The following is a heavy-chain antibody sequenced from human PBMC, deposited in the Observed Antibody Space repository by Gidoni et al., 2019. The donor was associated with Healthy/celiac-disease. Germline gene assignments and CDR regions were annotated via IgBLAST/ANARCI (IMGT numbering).Heavy chain of an antibody. V-gene: IGHV1-2*04. Sequence: QVQLVQSGAEVTQPGASVKVACKASGYTFTVYYMHWVRQAPGQGLEWGGWINPNSGGTSYAQKFQGWVTMTRDTSISTAYMELSRLRSDDTAVYYCARGFGYGANLDAFDIWGQGTMVTVSS. D-gene: IGHD4-17*01. CDR2: INPNSGGT. J-gene: IGHJ3*02. CDR1: GYTFTVYY. CDR3: ARGFGYGANLDAFDI.